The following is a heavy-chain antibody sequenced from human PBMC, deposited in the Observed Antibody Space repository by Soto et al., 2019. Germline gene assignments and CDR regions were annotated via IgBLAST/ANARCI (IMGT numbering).Heavy chain of an antibody. D-gene: IGHD6-19*01. J-gene: IGHJ3*01. CDR2: ISSGSSTI. V-gene: IGHV3-48*01. Sequence: EVQLVESGGGLVQPGGSLRLSCAASGFTFSSYSMNWVRQAPGKGLEWVSYISSGSSTIYYADSVKGRFTITRDNAQNYLYLQMNSLRAEDKAVYYCAKTYSSGRGAFDVWGQGTMVTVSS. CDR3: AKTYSSGRGAFDV. CDR1: GFTFSSYS.